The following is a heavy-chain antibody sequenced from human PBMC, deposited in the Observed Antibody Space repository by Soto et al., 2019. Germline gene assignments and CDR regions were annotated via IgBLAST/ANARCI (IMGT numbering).Heavy chain of an antibody. D-gene: IGHD6-6*01. V-gene: IGHV4-34*01. CDR3: ASRQLAPYYYYGMDV. J-gene: IGHJ6*02. CDR2: INHSGST. Sequence: KPSETLSLTCAVYGGSFSGYYWSWIRQPPGKGLEWIGEINHSGSTNYNPSLKSRVTISVDTSKNQFSLKLSSVTAADTAVYYCASRQLAPYYYYGMDVWGQGTTVTVSS. CDR1: GGSFSGYY.